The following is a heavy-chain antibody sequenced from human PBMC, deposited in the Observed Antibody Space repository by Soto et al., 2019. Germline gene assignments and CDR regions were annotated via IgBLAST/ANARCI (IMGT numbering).Heavy chain of an antibody. Sequence: PGESLKISCKGSGYSFTSYWIGWVRQMPGKGLEWMGIIYPGDSDTRYSPSFQGQVTISADKSISTAYLQWSSLKASDTAMYYCATHDVWSGYYRTGDDAFDIWGQGTMVTVSS. J-gene: IGHJ3*02. CDR1: GYSFTSYW. CDR3: ATHDVWSGYYRTGDDAFDI. V-gene: IGHV5-51*01. D-gene: IGHD3-3*01. CDR2: IYPGDSDT.